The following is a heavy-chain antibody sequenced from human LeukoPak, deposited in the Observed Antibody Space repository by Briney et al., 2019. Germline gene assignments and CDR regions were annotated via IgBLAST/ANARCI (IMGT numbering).Heavy chain of an antibody. V-gene: IGHV4-34*01. CDR3: ARGHPLSTYYYDSSGRGDY. CDR2: INLSGST. Sequence: SETLSLSCAVYGGSFSGYYWSWIRQPPGKGLEWIREINLSGSTNYNPSLKSRVTISVDASKNQFSLKLSSVTAADTAVYYCARGHPLSTYYYDSSGRGDYWGQGTLVTVSS. CDR1: GGSFSGYY. D-gene: IGHD3-22*01. J-gene: IGHJ4*02.